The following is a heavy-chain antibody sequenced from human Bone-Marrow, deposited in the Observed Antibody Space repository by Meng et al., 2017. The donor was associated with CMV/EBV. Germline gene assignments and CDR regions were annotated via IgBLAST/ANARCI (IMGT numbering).Heavy chain of an antibody. CDR3: TTGGYCSSTCCYYWNY. CDR2: IKSKADGGTT. Sequence: GESLKISCAASGFTFSNAWMSWVRQAPGKGLEWVGRIKSKADGGTTDYAAPVKGRFTISRDDSKNTLYLQMNSLKTEDTAVYYCTTGGYCSSTCCYYWNYWGQGTLVTVSS. CDR1: GFTFSNAW. V-gene: IGHV3-15*01. J-gene: IGHJ4*02. D-gene: IGHD2-2*01.